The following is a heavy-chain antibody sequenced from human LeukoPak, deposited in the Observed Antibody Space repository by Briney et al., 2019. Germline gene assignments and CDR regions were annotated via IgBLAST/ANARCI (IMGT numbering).Heavy chain of an antibody. CDR2: ISTWSSYI. Sequence: PGGSLRLSCAASGFSFSSYSLNWVRQAPGKGLEWVSSISTWSSYIHYADSVKGRFTISRDNAKTSLFLQMNSLRAEDTAVYYCAKDGGPWVSAHWGDSWGRGTLVTVSS. CDR1: GFSFSSYS. CDR3: AKDGGPWVSAHWGDS. V-gene: IGHV3-21*04. D-gene: IGHD7-27*01. J-gene: IGHJ4*02.